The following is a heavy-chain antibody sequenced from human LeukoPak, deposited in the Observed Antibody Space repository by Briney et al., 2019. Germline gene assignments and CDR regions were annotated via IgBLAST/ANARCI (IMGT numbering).Heavy chain of an antibody. CDR1: GYTFTIYG. V-gene: IGHV1-18*01. CDR2: VSAYNGDT. D-gene: IGHD3-10*01. CDR3: ARPAEKRLLRFLDS. Sequence: GASVTVSFKASGYTFTIYGISWVRQAPGQGLEWMGWVSAYNGDTNYAQKVQGRVTMTTDTSTGTAYMELRSLRSDDTAVYYCARPAEKRLLRFLDSWGQGTLVTVSS. J-gene: IGHJ4*02.